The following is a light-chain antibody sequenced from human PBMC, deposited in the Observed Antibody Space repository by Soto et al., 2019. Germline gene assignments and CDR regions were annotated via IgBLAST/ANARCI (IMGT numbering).Light chain of an antibody. CDR1: QSIRSHY. CDR3: QQYGSSPPFT. J-gene: IGKJ1*01. CDR2: GAH. Sequence: EIVLAQSPGTLSLSPGERATLSCRASQSIRSHYLAWYQQKPGQAPRLLISGAHNRAPGIPDRFSGSESGTDFTLRISRLEPEDFAVYYCQQYGSSPPFTFGQGTKVDIK. V-gene: IGKV3-20*01.